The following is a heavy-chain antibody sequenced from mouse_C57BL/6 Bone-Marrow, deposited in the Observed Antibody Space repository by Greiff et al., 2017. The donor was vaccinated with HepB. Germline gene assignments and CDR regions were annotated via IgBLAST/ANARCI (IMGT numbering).Heavy chain of an antibody. J-gene: IGHJ3*01. CDR2: INPGSGGT. Sequence: QVQLQQSGAELVRPGTSVKVSCKASGYAFTNYLIEWVKQRPGQGLEWIGVINPGSGGTNYNEKFKGKATLTADKSSSTAYMQLSSLTSEDSAVYFCARRPYYYGTAWFAYWGQGTRVTVSA. CDR1: GYAFTNYL. CDR3: ARRPYYYGTAWFAY. V-gene: IGHV1-54*01. D-gene: IGHD1-1*01.